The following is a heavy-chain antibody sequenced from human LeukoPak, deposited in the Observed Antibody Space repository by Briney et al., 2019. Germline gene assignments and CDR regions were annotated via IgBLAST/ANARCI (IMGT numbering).Heavy chain of an antibody. J-gene: IGHJ4*02. CDR1: GFTFSSYA. CDR3: AKDGKGAPVAGTGYFDY. Sequence: GASLRLSCAASGFTFSSYAMSWVRQAPGKGLVWVSVISGSGGNTYYADSVKGRFTISRDNSKNTLYLQMNSLRAEDTAIYYCAKDGKGAPVAGTGYFDYWGQGTLVTVSS. CDR2: ISGSGGNT. V-gene: IGHV3-23*01. D-gene: IGHD6-19*01.